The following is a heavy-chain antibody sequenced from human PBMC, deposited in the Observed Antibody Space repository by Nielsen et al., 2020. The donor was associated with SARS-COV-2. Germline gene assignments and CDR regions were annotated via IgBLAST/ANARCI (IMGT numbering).Heavy chain of an antibody. D-gene: IGHD3-16*02. V-gene: IGHV3-30*02. CDR3: AKAQYDYVWGSYRGPYDY. CDR1: GFTFSSYG. Sequence: GGSLRLSCAASGFTFSSYGMHWVRQAPGKGLEWVAFIRYDGSNKYYADSVKGRFTISRDNSKNTLYLQMNSLRAEDTAVHYCAKAQYDYVWGSYRGPYDYWGQGTLVTVSS. J-gene: IGHJ4*02. CDR2: IRYDGSNK.